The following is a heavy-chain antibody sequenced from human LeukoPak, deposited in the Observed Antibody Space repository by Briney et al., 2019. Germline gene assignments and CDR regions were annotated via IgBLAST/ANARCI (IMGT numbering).Heavy chain of an antibody. D-gene: IGHD7-27*01. J-gene: IGHJ3*02. CDR2: VLYDGSKK. Sequence: PGGSLRLSCAASGFTFNEYTMHWVRQAPGKGLEWVGVVLYDGSKKNNADSVKGRFTVSRDNSKNMMYVQMNSLRPEDTALYYCARDNWGGAFDIWGQGTMVTVSS. V-gene: IGHV3-30*04. CDR3: ARDNWGGAFDI. CDR1: GFTFNEYT.